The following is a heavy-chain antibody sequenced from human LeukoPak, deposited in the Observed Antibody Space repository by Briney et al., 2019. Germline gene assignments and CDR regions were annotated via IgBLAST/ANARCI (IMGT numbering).Heavy chain of an antibody. Sequence: SETLSLTCTVSSSSINSRSYYWGWIRQPPGKGLQWIGSIYYTGSAYQNPSLKSRVTISVDTSKNQFSLKLTSVTAADTAVYYCARGGAVVVVATNQGPFDYWGQGTLVTVSS. CDR1: SSSINSRSYY. V-gene: IGHV4-39*01. CDR2: IYYTGSA. D-gene: IGHD2-15*01. CDR3: ARGGAVVVVATNQGPFDY. J-gene: IGHJ4*02.